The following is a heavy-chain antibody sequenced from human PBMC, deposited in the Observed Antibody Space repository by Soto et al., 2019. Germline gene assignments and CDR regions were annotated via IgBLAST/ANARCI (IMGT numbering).Heavy chain of an antibody. J-gene: IGHJ4*02. V-gene: IGHV2-5*01. D-gene: IGHD3-10*01. CDR3: ARQITMVRGVITLFDY. Sequence: QITLKESGPTLVNPTQTLTLTCTFSGFSLSTSGVGVGWIRQPPGKALEWLALIYWNDDKRYSPSLKSRLTITKDTSKNQVVLTMTNMDPVDTATYYCARQITMVRGVITLFDYCGQGTLVTVSS. CDR1: GFSLSTSGVG. CDR2: IYWNDDK.